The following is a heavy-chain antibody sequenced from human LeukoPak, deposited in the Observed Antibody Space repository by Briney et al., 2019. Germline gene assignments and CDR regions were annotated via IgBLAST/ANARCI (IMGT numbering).Heavy chain of an antibody. Sequence: GASLLIPCKGSAYSFTSYWNGRVSQMPAKGLEWMAIIYPGDSGSRYSPSFQGQVTISADKSISTAYLQWSSLKASDSAMYYCARRDSSGYYFRFDYWGRGTLVTVSS. J-gene: IGHJ4*02. V-gene: IGHV5-51*01. CDR3: ARRDSSGYYFRFDY. D-gene: IGHD3-22*01. CDR2: IYPGDSGS. CDR1: AYSFTSYW.